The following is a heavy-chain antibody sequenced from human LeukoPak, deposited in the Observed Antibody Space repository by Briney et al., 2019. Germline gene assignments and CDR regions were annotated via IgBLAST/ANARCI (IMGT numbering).Heavy chain of an antibody. Sequence: SGGSLRLSCAASEFTFSSYSMNWVRQAPGKGLEWVSYITNSGNSKSYADSVKGRFTISRDNTKNSLYLQMNGLRAEDTAVYYCARDPQRREFDYWGQGTLVTVSS. CDR2: ITNSGNSK. V-gene: IGHV3-48*01. CDR1: EFTFSSYS. J-gene: IGHJ4*02. D-gene: IGHD1-26*01. CDR3: ARDPQRREFDY.